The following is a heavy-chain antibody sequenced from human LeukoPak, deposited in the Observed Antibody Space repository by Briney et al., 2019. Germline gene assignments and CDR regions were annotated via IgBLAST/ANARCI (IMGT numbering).Heavy chain of an antibody. Sequence: KTGESLKISCKGSGYTFTNYWIGWVRQMPGKGLEWMGIIYPADSDTRYSPSFQGQVTISADKSISTAYLQWSSLKASDTAMYYCFSGTMEGDDAFDIWGQGTMVTVSS. CDR3: FSGTMEGDDAFDI. J-gene: IGHJ3*02. CDR1: GYTFTNYW. CDR2: IYPADSDT. V-gene: IGHV5-51*01. D-gene: IGHD3-10*01.